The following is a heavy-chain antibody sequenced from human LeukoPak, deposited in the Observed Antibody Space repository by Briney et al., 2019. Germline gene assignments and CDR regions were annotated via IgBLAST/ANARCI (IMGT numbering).Heavy chain of an antibody. V-gene: IGHV4-31*03. Sequence: PSETLSLTCTVSGGSISSGGYYWSWIRQHPGKGLEWIGYIYYSGTTYYNPSLKSRVTISVDTSKNQFSLKLSSVTAADTAAYYCARGVGEYCSGGSCYPFDYWGQGTLVTVSS. CDR3: ARGVGEYCSGGSCYPFDY. D-gene: IGHD2-15*01. J-gene: IGHJ4*02. CDR2: IYYSGTT. CDR1: GGSISSGGYY.